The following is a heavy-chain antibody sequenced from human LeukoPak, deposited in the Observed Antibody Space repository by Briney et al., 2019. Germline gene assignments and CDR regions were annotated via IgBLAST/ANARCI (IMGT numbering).Heavy chain of an antibody. Sequence: GGSLRLSRAASGFTFSRYAMSWVRQAPGQGLEWVSAISGSGGSTYYADSVKGRFTISRGNSKNTLYLQMNSLRAEDTAVYYCANILSGYPDYWGRGTLVTVSS. J-gene: IGHJ4*02. CDR1: GFTFSRYA. CDR2: ISGSGGST. D-gene: IGHD3-9*01. CDR3: ANILSGYPDY. V-gene: IGHV3-23*01.